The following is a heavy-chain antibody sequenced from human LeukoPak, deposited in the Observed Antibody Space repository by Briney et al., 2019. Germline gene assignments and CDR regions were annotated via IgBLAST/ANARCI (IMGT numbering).Heavy chain of an antibody. CDR1: GFTLTSYA. D-gene: IGHD1-26*01. CDR2: ISGGGDST. CDR3: AKVRGSYHLYY. Sequence: PGGSLRLSCAASGFTLTSYAMTWVRQAPGKGLEWVSAISGGGDSTYYADSVKGRFTISRDTSKNMLYLQMNSLRAEDTAVYYCAKVRGSYHLYYWGQGTLVTVSS. J-gene: IGHJ4*02. V-gene: IGHV3-23*01.